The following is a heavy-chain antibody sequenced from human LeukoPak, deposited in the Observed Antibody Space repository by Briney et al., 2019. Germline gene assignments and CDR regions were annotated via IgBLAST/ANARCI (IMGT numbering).Heavy chain of an antibody. V-gene: IGHV3-20*04. CDR2: VNWDGRST. J-gene: IGHJ4*02. CDR1: GFTFSGYS. D-gene: IGHD1-1*01. CDR3: ARVAGSNNWNFDY. Sequence: GGSLRLSCTASGFTFSGYSMNWVRQVPGKGLEWVSGVNWDGRSTGYADSVKGRFTISRDNAKNSLYLQMNSLRVEDTALYYCARVAGSNNWNFDYWGQGTLVIVSS.